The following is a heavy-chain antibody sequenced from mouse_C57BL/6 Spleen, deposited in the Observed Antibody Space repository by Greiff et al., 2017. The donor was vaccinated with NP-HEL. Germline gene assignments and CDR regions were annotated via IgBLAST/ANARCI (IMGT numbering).Heavy chain of an antibody. CDR2: IYPGNSDT. D-gene: IGHD1-1*01. CDR3: TEGIYYYGSSGY. Sequence: EVQLQQSGTVLARPGASVKMSCKTSGYTFTSYWMHWVKQRPGQGLEWIGAIYPGNSDTSYNQKFKGKAKLTAVTSASTAYMELSSLTNEDSAVYYCTEGIYYYGSSGYWGQGTTLTVSS. J-gene: IGHJ2*01. V-gene: IGHV1-5*01. CDR1: GYTFTSYW.